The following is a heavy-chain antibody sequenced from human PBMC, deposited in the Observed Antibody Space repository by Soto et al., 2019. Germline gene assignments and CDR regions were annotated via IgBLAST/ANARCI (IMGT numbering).Heavy chain of an antibody. CDR1: GCSISSGGYY. D-gene: IGHD3-3*01. CDR2: IYYSGST. V-gene: IGHV4-31*03. J-gene: IGHJ4*02. Sequence: SETLSLTCTVSGCSISSGGYYWSWIRQHPGKGLEWIGYIYYSGSTYYNPSLKSRVTISVDTSKNQFSLKLSSVTAADTAVYYCARGRFLEWLLSPYFDYWGQGTLVTVS. CDR3: ARGRFLEWLLSPYFDY.